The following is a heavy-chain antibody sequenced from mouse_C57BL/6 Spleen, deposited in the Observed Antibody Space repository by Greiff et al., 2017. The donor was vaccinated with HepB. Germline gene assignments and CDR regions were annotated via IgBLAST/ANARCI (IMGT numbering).Heavy chain of an antibody. CDR3: ALFFYYGSSYWYFDV. J-gene: IGHJ1*03. Sequence: VQLQQPGAELVKPGASVKLSCTASGYTFTSYWMHWVKQRPGQGLEWIGMIHPNSGSTNYNEKFKSKATLTVDKSSSTAYMQLSSLTSEDSAVYYCALFFYYGSSYWYFDVWGTGTTVTVAS. V-gene: IGHV1-64*01. CDR2: IHPNSGST. CDR1: GYTFTSYW. D-gene: IGHD1-1*01.